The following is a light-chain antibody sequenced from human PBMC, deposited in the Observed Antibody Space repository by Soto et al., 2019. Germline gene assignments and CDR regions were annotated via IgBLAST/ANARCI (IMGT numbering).Light chain of an antibody. CDR3: QQYDSSPT. Sequence: EIVLTQPPGTLSLSPGERATLSCRASQSISSRYLAWYQQKPGQAPRLLMYGVSSRATGTPDRFSGSGSGTDFTLTISRLEPEDSAVYHCQQYDSSPTFGQGTKVDIK. J-gene: IGKJ1*01. CDR1: QSISSRY. V-gene: IGKV3-20*01. CDR2: GVS.